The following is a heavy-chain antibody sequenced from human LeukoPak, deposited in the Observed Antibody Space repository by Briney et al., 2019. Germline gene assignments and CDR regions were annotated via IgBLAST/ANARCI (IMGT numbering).Heavy chain of an antibody. D-gene: IGHD6-19*01. CDR1: GGSFSGYY. J-gene: IGHJ5*02. CDR2: INHSGST. Sequence: SETLSLTCAVYGGSFSGYYWSWIRQPPGKGLEWIGEINHSGSTNYNPSLKSRVTISVDTSKNQFSLKLSSVTAADTAVYYCARQGGSAWNWFDPWGQGTLVTVSS. CDR3: ARQGGSAWNWFDP. V-gene: IGHV4-34*01.